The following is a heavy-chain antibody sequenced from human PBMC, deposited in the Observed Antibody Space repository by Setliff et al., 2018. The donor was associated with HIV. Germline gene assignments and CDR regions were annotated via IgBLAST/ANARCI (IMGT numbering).Heavy chain of an antibody. CDR1: GGTFSSYA. CDR2: IIPIFGTA. CDR3: ARDLRYGSTWYAFDY. J-gene: IGHJ4*02. V-gene: IGHV1-69*13. D-gene: IGHD6-13*01. Sequence: GASVKVSCKASGGTFSSYAISWVRQAPGQGLEWMGGIIPIFGTANYAQKFQGRVTITADESTSTAYMELSSLRSEDTAVYNCARDLRYGSTWYAFDYWGQGTLVTVSS.